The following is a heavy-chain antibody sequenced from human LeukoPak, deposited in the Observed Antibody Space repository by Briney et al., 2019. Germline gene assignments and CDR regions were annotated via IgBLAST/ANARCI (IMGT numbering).Heavy chain of an antibody. V-gene: IGHV3-43D*03. CDR2: ISWDGGSP. J-gene: IGHJ4*02. CDR3: AKGGPARYDSGWSFDY. Sequence: WGSLRLSCAVSGFTFGGYAMHWVRHAQAQGLELVSVISWDGGSPSYADSVKGRFTISRDNSKNSLYLQMISLRPEDSALYYCAKGGPARYDSGWSFDYWGQGTLVTVSS. CDR1: GFTFGGYA. D-gene: IGHD6-19*01.